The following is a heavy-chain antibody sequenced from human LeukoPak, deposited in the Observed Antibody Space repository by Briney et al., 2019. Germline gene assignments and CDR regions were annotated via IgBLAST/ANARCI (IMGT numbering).Heavy chain of an antibody. CDR3: TRVPRVLGVVHFDY. CDR2: IRSKAYGETT. CDR1: GFTFGDYA. V-gene: IGHV3-49*03. D-gene: IGHD2-8*02. Sequence: GGSLRLSCTASGFTFGDYAMIWFRQAPGKGLEWVAYIRSKAYGETTEYGASVKDRFTISRDESKDIVYLHMSSLKTEDTAVYYCTRVPRVLGVVHFDYWGQGTLVTVS. J-gene: IGHJ4*02.